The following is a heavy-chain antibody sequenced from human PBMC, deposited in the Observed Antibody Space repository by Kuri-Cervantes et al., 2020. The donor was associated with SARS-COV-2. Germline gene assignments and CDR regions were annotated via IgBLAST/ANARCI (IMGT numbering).Heavy chain of an antibody. J-gene: IGHJ2*01. CDR1: GFTFSSYW. D-gene: IGHD3-22*01. V-gene: IGHV3-NL1*01. Sequence: GGSLRLSCAASGFTFSSYWMHWVRQAPGKGLEWVSVIYSGGSSTYYADSVKGRFTISRDNSKNTLYLQMNSLRAEDTAVYYCARGIVVVITDWYFDLWGRGTLVTVSS. CDR3: ARGIVVVITDWYFDL. CDR2: IYSGGSST.